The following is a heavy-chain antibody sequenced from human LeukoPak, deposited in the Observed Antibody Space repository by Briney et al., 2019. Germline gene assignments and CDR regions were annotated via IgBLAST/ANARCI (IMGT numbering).Heavy chain of an antibody. CDR1: GYTFTAYY. J-gene: IGHJ4*02. CDR2: INPNSGGT. V-gene: IGHV1-2*02. Sequence: SVKVSCKASGYTFTAYYIHGVRQAPGQGLEWMGLINPNSGGTNYAQKFQGRGTMTRDTSIRTAYMEQSRLKSDDTAVYYCASVTYYDSSGYYLGDYWGQGTLVTVSS. CDR3: ASVTYYDSSGYYLGDY. D-gene: IGHD3-22*01.